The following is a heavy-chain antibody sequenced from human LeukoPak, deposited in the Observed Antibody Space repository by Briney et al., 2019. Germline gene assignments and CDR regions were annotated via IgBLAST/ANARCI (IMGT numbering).Heavy chain of an antibody. CDR2: IYYSGST. J-gene: IGHJ6*04. Sequence: SETLSLTCTVSGVSISSYYWSWLRQPPGKGLEWIGYIYYSGSTNYNPSLKSRVTISVDTSKNQFSLKLSSVTAADTAVYYCAGLVPAATVYYYGMDVWGKGTTVTVSS. V-gene: IGHV4-59*01. D-gene: IGHD2-2*01. CDR3: AGLVPAATVYYYGMDV. CDR1: GVSISSYY.